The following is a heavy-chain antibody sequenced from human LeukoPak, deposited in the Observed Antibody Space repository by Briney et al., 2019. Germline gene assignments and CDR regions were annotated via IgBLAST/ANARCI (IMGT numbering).Heavy chain of an antibody. Sequence: GGSLRLSCAASGFTFSNYWMSWVRQAPGKGLKWVANIKQDSSEKFYVDSVKGRFTVSRDNAKNSLYLQMSSLRAEDTAVYFCARYCSSGYCWSFDYWGQGTLVTVSS. V-gene: IGHV3-7*01. J-gene: IGHJ4*02. CDR2: IKQDSSEK. D-gene: IGHD3-22*01. CDR1: GFTFSNYW. CDR3: ARYCSSGYCWSFDY.